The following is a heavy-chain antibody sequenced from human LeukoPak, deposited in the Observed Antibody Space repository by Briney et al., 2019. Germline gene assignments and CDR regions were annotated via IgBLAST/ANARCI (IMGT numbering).Heavy chain of an antibody. D-gene: IGHD3-16*01. V-gene: IGHV4-4*07. J-gene: IGHJ4*02. Sequence: SETLSLTCTVSGASISSYYWSWIRQPAGKRLECIGRIYTSDSTNYNPSLKNRVTMSVDTSKNQFSLRLSSLTAADTAVYYCAREAWAGYFDYWGQGTLVTVSS. CDR2: IYTSDST. CDR3: AREAWAGYFDY. CDR1: GASISSYY.